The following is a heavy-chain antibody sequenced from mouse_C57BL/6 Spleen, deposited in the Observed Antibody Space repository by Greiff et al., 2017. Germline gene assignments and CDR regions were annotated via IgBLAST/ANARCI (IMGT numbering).Heavy chain of an antibody. CDR2: IHPSDSDT. CDR1: GYTFTSYW. V-gene: IGHV1-74*01. CDR3: AMDDYDVGYAMDY. J-gene: IGHJ4*01. D-gene: IGHD2-4*01. Sequence: QVQLQQPGAELVKPGASVKVSCKASGYTFTSYWMHWVKQRPGQGLEWIGRIHPSDSDTNYNPKFKGKATLTVDTSSSTAYMQLSSLTSEDAAVYSWAMDDYDVGYAMDYWGQGTSVTVSS.